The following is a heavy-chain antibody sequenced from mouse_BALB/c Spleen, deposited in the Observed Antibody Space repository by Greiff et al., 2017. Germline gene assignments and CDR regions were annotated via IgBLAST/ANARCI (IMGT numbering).Heavy chain of an antibody. V-gene: IGHV7-3*02. Sequence: EVQRVESGGGLVQPGGSLRLSCATSGFTFTDYYMSWVRQPPGKALEWLGFIRNKANGYTTEYSASVKGRFTISRDNSQSILDLQMHTLRAEDSATDYCARDGGYGGSDWFAYWGQGTLVTVSA. J-gene: IGHJ3*01. CDR2: IRNKANGYTT. CDR3: ARDGGYGGSDWFAY. CDR1: GFTFTDYY. D-gene: IGHD1-2*01.